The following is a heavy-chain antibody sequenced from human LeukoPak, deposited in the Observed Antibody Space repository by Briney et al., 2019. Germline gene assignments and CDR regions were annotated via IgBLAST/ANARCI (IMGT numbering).Heavy chain of an antibody. CDR2: IYYSGST. J-gene: IGHJ5*02. Sequence: SETLSLTCTVSGGSISSSSYYWGWIRQPPGKGLEWIGSIYYSGSTYYNPSLKSRVTISVDTSKNQFSLKLSSVTAADTAVYYCARHGVVPAAIPWFDPWGQGTLVTVSS. V-gene: IGHV4-39*01. CDR3: ARHGVVPAAIPWFDP. D-gene: IGHD2-2*02. CDR1: GGSISSSSYY.